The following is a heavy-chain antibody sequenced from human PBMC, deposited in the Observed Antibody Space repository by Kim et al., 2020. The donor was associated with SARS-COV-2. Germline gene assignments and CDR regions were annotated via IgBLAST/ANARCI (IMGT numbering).Heavy chain of an antibody. CDR1: GFTFSSYG. CDR2: ISYDGSNK. J-gene: IGHJ6*02. CDR3: ARQGVYYYNGMDV. V-gene: IGHV3-30*03. D-gene: IGHD6-13*01. Sequence: GGSLRLSCAASGFTFSSYGMHWVRQAPGKGLEWVAVISYDGSNKYYADSVKGRFTISRDNSKNTLYLQMNSLRAEETAVYYCARQGVYYYNGMDVWGQGTTVTVSS.